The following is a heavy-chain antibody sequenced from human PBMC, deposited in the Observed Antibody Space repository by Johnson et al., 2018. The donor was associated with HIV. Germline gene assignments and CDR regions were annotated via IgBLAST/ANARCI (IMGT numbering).Heavy chain of an antibody. CDR3: ARDESGYDEGFDAFDI. J-gene: IGHJ3*02. V-gene: IGHV3-30*03. D-gene: IGHD5-12*01. CDR2: ISYDGSNK. Sequence: QVQLVESGGGVVQPGRSLRLSCAVSGFTFSSYGMHWVRRAPGKGLEWVAVISYDGSNKYYADSVKGRFTISRDNSKNTLYLQMNSLRVEDTAVYYCARDESGYDEGFDAFDIWGQGTMVTVSS. CDR1: GFTFSSYG.